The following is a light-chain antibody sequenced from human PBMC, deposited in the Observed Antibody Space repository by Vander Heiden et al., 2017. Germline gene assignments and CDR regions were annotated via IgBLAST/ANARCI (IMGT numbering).Light chain of an antibody. V-gene: IGKV4-1*01. J-gene: IGKJ1*01. CDR3: QQYDSTPWT. CDR2: WAS. Sequence: DIVMTQSPVSLAVSLGERATINCKSSQSVLYSSDNNNYLAWYQQKPGQPPRLLIYWASSRESGVPDRFSGSGSGTDFTLTISSLQAEDVAVYYCQQYDSTPWTFGQGTKVEIK. CDR1: QSVLYSSDNNNY.